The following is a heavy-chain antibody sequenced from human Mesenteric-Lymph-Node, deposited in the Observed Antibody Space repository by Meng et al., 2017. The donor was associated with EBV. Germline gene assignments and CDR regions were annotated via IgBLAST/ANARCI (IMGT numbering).Heavy chain of an antibody. CDR3: ARGIRYSTTWPYFDN. D-gene: IGHD6-13*01. V-gene: IGHV1-69*01. Sequence: VQRVQSGCEVKKAGSSVKVSCKASGGTFSKYTLSWVRQAPGQGLEWMGRIIPIYGTTNYAQRFQGRVTITADESTGTAYMELSSLRSDDTAIYYCARGIRYSTTWPYFDNWGQGTLVTVSS. CDR2: IIPIYGTT. J-gene: IGHJ4*02. CDR1: GGTFSKYT.